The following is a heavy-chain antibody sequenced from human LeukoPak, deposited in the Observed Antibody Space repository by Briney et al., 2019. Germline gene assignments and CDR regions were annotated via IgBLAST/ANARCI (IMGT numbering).Heavy chain of an antibody. J-gene: IGHJ4*02. Sequence: ASVKVSCKASGGTFSSYAISWVRQAPGQGLEWMGGIIPIFGTANYAQKFQGRVTITADESTSTAYMELSSLRSEDTAVYYCASTQTRMDGSYHQLDHWGQGTLVTVSS. CDR2: IIPIFGTA. D-gene: IGHD1-26*01. CDR1: GGTFSSYA. V-gene: IGHV1-69*13. CDR3: ASTQTRMDGSYHQLDH.